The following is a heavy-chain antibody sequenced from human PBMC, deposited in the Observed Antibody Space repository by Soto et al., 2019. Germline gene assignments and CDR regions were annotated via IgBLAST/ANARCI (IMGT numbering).Heavy chain of an antibody. D-gene: IGHD6-13*01. V-gene: IGHV3-23*01. CDR3: AKAAGHSQPFDY. CDR2: ISASGDAT. Sequence: GGSLRLSCAASGFIFRNYGLAWVRQSPGKGLEFVSAISASGDATYYADPVKGRFTISRDNSENTLSLQMNSLGAEDTAIFYCAKAAGHSQPFDYWGLGTLVTVSS. CDR1: GFIFRNYG. J-gene: IGHJ4*02.